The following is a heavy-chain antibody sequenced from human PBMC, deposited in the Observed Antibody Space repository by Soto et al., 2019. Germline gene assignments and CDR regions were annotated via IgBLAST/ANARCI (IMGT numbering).Heavy chain of an antibody. D-gene: IGHD6-6*01. Sequence: GGSLRLSCAASGFTFSSYGMHWVRQAPGKGLEWVAVISYDGSNKYYADSVKGRFTISRDNAKNTLYLQMNSLRAEDTAVYYCASGGSSLNFDSWGQGTLVTVSS. J-gene: IGHJ4*02. CDR3: ASGGSSLNFDS. V-gene: IGHV3-30*03. CDR2: ISYDGSNK. CDR1: GFTFSSYG.